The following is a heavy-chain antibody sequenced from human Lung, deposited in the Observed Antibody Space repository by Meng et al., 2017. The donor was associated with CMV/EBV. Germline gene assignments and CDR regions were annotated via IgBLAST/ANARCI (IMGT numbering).Heavy chain of an antibody. CDR1: GFIFSDYY. Sequence: GGSLRLXCAASGFIFSDYYMSWIRQAPGKGLEWVSYISTGGSAIFYADSVEGRFTISRDNAKNSLYLQMNSLRAEDTAVYYCARDRGHTSYFYFYGMDVWGQGTTVTVSS. D-gene: IGHD2-21*01. CDR3: ARDRGHTSYFYFYGMDV. J-gene: IGHJ6*02. CDR2: ISTGGSAI. V-gene: IGHV3-11*01.